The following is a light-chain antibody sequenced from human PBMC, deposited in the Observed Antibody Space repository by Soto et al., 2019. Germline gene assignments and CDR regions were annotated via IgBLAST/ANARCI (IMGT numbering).Light chain of an antibody. CDR2: DVS. CDR3: SSYTSSSTYV. J-gene: IGLJ1*01. Sequence: ALTQPASVSGSPGQSITISCPGTSSDDGGYNYVSWYQQHPGKAPKLMIYDVSNRPSGVSNRFSGSKSGNTASLTISGLQAEDEADYYCSSYTSSSTYVFGTGTKVTVL. CDR1: SSDDGGYNY. V-gene: IGLV2-14*01.